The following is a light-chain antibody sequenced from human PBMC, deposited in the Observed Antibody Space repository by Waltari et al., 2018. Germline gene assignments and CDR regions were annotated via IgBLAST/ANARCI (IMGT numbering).Light chain of an antibody. CDR1: QSVSSY. CDR3: QQRSIP. V-gene: IGKV3-11*01. Sequence: EIVLTQSPATLSLSPGERATLSCRASQSVSSYLAWYQQKPGQAPRLLIYDASNRATGIPARFSGSGSGTDFTLTIISLEPEDFAVYYCQQRSIPFGQGTRLEIK. CDR2: DAS. J-gene: IGKJ5*01.